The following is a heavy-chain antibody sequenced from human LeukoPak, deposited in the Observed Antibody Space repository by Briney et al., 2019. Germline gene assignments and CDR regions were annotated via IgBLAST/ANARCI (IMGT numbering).Heavy chain of an antibody. CDR2: IYYSGST. V-gene: IGHV4-59*08. Sequence: KSSETLSLTCTVSGGSISSYYWSWIRQPPGKGLEWIGYIYYSGSTNYNPSLKSRVTISVDTSKNQFSLKLSSVTAADTAVYYCASTYCSGGSCYRALDYWGQGTLVTVSS. CDR1: GGSISSYY. D-gene: IGHD2-15*01. J-gene: IGHJ4*02. CDR3: ASTYCSGGSCYRALDY.